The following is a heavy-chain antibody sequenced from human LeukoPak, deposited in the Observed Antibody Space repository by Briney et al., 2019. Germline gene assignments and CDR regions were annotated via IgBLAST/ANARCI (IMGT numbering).Heavy chain of an antibody. J-gene: IGHJ6*02. CDR3: ARDPPRGYGLDV. CDR2: IYYSGST. V-gene: IGHV4-31*03. CDR1: GGSISSGGYY. Sequence: SQTLSLTCTVSGGSISSGGYYWSWIRQHPGKGLEWIGYIYYSGSTYYNPSLKSRVTISVDKSKNQYSLNLSSVTAADTAVYYCARDPPRGYGLDVWGPGITVTVS.